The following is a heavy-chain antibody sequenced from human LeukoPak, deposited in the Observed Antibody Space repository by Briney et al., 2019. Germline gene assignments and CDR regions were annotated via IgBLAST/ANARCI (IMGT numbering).Heavy chain of an antibody. CDR1: GGSISSSSYY. V-gene: IGHV4-39*01. CDR2: IYYSGIT. Sequence: SETLSLTCTVSGGSISSSSYYWGWIRQPPGKGLEWIGSIYYSGITYYNPSLKSRVTISVDTSKNQFSLKLSSVTAADTAVYYCARHEYSSGWYFFDYWGQGTLVTVSS. D-gene: IGHD6-19*01. CDR3: ARHEYSSGWYFFDY. J-gene: IGHJ4*02.